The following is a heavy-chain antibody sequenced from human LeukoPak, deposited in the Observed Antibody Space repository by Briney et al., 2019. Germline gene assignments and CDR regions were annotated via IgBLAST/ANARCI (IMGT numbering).Heavy chain of an antibody. CDR2: IYYSGST. Sequence: PSETLSLTCTVSGGSISSYYWSWIRRPPGRGLEWIGYIYYSGSTNYNPSLKSRVTISVNTSKNQFSLKLSSVTAADTAVYYCARVVGATTGHYFDYWGQGTLVTVSS. J-gene: IGHJ4*02. CDR1: GGSISSYY. D-gene: IGHD1-26*01. CDR3: ARVVGATTGHYFDY. V-gene: IGHV4-59*01.